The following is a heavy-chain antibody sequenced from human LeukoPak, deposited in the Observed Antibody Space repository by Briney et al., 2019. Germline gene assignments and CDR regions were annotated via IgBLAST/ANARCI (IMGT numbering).Heavy chain of an antibody. D-gene: IGHD5-18*01. J-gene: IGHJ4*02. Sequence: GASVKASCKASGYTFTGYYMHWVRQAPGQGLEWMGWINPNSGGTNYAQKFQGRVTMTRDTSISTAYMELSRLRSDDTAVYYCARTGNTAMVMEGDYWGQGTLVTVSS. CDR2: INPNSGGT. CDR1: GYTFTGYY. CDR3: ARTGNTAMVMEGDY. V-gene: IGHV1-2*02.